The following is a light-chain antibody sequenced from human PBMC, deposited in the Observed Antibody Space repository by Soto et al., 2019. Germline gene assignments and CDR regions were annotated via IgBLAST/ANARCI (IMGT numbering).Light chain of an antibody. V-gene: IGKV1-33*01. CDR1: PDINNY. CDR2: DAS. Sequence: DIQMTQSPSSLSASVGDRVTITCQASPDINNYLNWYQQKPGKAPKLLIYDASNLETGVPSRFSGSGSGTDFTFSISSLQPEDIATYYCQHYKNLPLTFGGGTKVEIK. J-gene: IGKJ4*01. CDR3: QHYKNLPLT.